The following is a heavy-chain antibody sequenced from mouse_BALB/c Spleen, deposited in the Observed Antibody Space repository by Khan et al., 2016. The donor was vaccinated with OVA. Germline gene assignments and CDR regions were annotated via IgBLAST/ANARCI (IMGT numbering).Heavy chain of an antibody. CDR3: ARVYGGDFDY. J-gene: IGHJ2*01. CDR2: ISYSGNT. CDR1: GYSITSDYA. D-gene: IGHD1-1*01. V-gene: IGHV3-2*02. Sequence: DVQLQESGPGLVKPSQSLSLTCTVTGYSITSDYAWNWIRQFPGNKLEWMGIISYSGNTKYNPSLKSRISITRDTSKNQFFLQLNSVTTEDTATYYCARVYGGDFDYWGQGTTLTVSS.